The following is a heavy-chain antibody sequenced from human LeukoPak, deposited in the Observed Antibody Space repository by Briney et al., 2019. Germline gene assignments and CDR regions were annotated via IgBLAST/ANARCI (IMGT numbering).Heavy chain of an antibody. CDR1: GRSISSYY. J-gene: IGHJ3*02. CDR2: IYYSGST. CDR3: ARLFPSYDYVWGSYRINAFDI. Sequence: SETLSLTCTVSGRSISSYYWSWTRQPPGKGLEWIGYIYYSGSTNYNPSLKSPVTISVDTSKSQFSLKLSSVTAADTAVYYCARLFPSYDYVWGSYRINAFDIWGQGTMVTVSS. D-gene: IGHD3-16*02. V-gene: IGHV4-59*08.